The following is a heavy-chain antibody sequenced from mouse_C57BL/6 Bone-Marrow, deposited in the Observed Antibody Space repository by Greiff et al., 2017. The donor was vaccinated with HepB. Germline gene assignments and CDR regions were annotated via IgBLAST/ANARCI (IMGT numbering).Heavy chain of an antibody. CDR1: GYSITSGYD. CDR2: ISYSGST. CDR3: ARGGYYGYFDV. Sequence: VQLQQSGPGMVKPSQSLSLTCTVTGYSITSGYDWHWIRHFPGNKPEWMGYISYSGSTNYNPSLKSRISITHDTSKNHFFLKLNSVTTEDTATYYCARGGYYGYFDVWGTGTTVTVSS. V-gene: IGHV3-1*01. D-gene: IGHD3-2*02. J-gene: IGHJ1*03.